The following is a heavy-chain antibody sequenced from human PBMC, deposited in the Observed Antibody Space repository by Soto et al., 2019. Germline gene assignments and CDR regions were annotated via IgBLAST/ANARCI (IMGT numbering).Heavy chain of an antibody. J-gene: IGHJ3*02. CDR3: AHRRGSTDYYDSSGYSRGAFDI. V-gene: IGHV2-5*01. CDR1: GFSLSTSGVG. D-gene: IGHD3-22*01. Sequence: SGPTLVNPTQTLTLTCTFSGFSLSTSGVGVGWIRQPPGKALEWLALIYWNDDKRYSPSLKSRLTITKDTSKNQVVLTMTNMDPVDTATYYCAHRRGSTDYYDSSGYSRGAFDIWGQGTMVTVSS. CDR2: IYWNDDK.